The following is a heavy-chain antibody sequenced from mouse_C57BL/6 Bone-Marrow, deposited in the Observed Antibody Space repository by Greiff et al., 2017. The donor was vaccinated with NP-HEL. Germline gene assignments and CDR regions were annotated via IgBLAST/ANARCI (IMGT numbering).Heavy chain of an antibody. D-gene: IGHD2-3*01. V-gene: IGHV1-82*01. CDR3: ARRVDDGYYIYWYFDV. CDR1: GYAFSSSW. Sequence: QVQLKQSGPELVKPGASVKISCKASGYAFSSSWMNWVKQRPGKGLEWIGRIYPGDGDTNYNGKFKGKATLTADKSSSTAYMQLSSLTSEDSAVYFCARRVDDGYYIYWYFDVWGTGTTVTVSS. J-gene: IGHJ1*03. CDR2: IYPGDGDT.